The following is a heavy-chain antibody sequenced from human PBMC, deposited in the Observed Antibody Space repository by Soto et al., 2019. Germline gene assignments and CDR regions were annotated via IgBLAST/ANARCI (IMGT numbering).Heavy chain of an antibody. CDR3: ARILLWFGEGDAFDI. J-gene: IGHJ3*02. V-gene: IGHV4-34*01. Sequence: XETLSLTCAVYGGSFSGYYWSWIRQPPGKGLEWIGEINHSGSTNYNPSLKSRVTISVDTSKNQFSLKLSSVTAADTAVYYCARILLWFGEGDAFDIWGQGTMVTVSS. D-gene: IGHD3-10*01. CDR2: INHSGST. CDR1: GGSFSGYY.